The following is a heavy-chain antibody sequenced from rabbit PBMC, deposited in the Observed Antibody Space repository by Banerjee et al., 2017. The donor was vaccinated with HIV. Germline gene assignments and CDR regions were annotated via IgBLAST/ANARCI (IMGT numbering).Heavy chain of an antibody. Sequence: QEQLVESGGGLVQPGGSLKLSCKASGIDFSSYYYMCWVRQAPGKGLELIACINTSSGNTVYASWAKGRFTISKTSSIAVTLQMTSLTAADTATYFCARDLAGAIGWNFILWGQGTLVTVS. CDR2: INTSSGNT. V-gene: IGHV1S45*01. CDR1: GIDFSSYYY. D-gene: IGHD4-1*01. CDR3: ARDLAGAIGWNFIL. J-gene: IGHJ4*01.